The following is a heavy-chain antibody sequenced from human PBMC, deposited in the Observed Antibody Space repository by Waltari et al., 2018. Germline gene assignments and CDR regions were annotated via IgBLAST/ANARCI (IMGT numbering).Heavy chain of an antibody. Sequence: QLQLQESGPGLVKPSETLSLTCTVSGGSISTNYNWGWVRQPPGKGLEWMGNMQYRGSTFYNPSLKSRVTIALDTSKNHFSLRLNSVGAADTAVYFCGRIAFGDDGGYFQHWGQGTLVTVSS. V-gene: IGHV4-39*01. CDR1: GGSISTNYN. CDR2: MQYRGST. D-gene: IGHD4-17*01. J-gene: IGHJ1*01. CDR3: GRIAFGDDGGYFQH.